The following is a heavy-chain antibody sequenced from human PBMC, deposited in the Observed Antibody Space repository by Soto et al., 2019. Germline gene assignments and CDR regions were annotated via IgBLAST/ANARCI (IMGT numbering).Heavy chain of an antibody. J-gene: IGHJ4*02. Sequence: AASVKVSCKVSGYTLTELSMHWVRQAPGKGLEWMGGFDPEDGETIYAQKFQGRVTMTEDTSTDTAYMELSSLRSEDTAVYYCATEGYSSGWFNYWGQGTLVTVSS. V-gene: IGHV1-24*01. CDR3: ATEGYSSGWFNY. CDR2: FDPEDGET. D-gene: IGHD6-19*01. CDR1: GYTLTELS.